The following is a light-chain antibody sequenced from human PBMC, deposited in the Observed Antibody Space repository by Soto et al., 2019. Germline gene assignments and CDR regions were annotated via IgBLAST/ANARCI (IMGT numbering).Light chain of an antibody. J-gene: IGLJ1*01. CDR2: EVN. V-gene: IGLV2-8*01. CDR1: SSDISDNKY. CDR3: NSYVGSNNYV. Sequence: QSALTQPPSASGSPGQSVTISCTGTSSDISDNKYVSWFKQHPGKAPKVLIYEVNKRASGVPDRFSGSKSGNTASLTVSGLRADDEADYYCNSYVGSNNYVFGTGTKVTVL.